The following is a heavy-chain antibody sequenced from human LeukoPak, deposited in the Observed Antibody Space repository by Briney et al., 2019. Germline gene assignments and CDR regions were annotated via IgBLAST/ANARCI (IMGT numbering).Heavy chain of an antibody. CDR2: IYWNSNST. CDR1: GCIFDDYV. J-gene: IGHJ3*02. D-gene: IGHD3-9*01. CDR3: ARFPAPWLRPAKKDAFDI. Sequence: GGALRLSCTVSGCIFDDYVMHWVRQAPGKGLEWVAGIYWNSNSTGYADSVKGRFTISRDNAKNSLYLQMNSLRAEDTAVYYCARFPAPWLRPAKKDAFDIWGQGTVVTVSS. V-gene: IGHV3-9*01.